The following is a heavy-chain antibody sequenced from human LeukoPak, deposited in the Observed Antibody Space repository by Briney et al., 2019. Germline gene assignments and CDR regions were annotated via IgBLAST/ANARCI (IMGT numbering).Heavy chain of an antibody. J-gene: IGHJ4*02. CDR1: GFTFSSYA. CDR3: AKGTVIVVLDGY. CDR2: ISGXGGST. Sequence: GGSLRLSCAASGFTFSSYAMXXXRQAPGXXXXXXAGISGXGGSTYYAGSVXGRFAISRDNSESTLYLQMTSLRADDTAVYYCAKGTVIVVLDGYWGQGTLVTVSS. D-gene: IGHD3-22*01. V-gene: IGHV3-23*01.